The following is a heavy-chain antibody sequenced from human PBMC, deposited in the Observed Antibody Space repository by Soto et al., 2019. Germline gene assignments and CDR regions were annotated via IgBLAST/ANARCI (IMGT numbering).Heavy chain of an antibody. CDR3: ARAPTYYYDSSGYYYYY. CDR2: IKQDGSEK. J-gene: IGHJ4*02. CDR1: GFTFSSYW. D-gene: IGHD3-22*01. V-gene: IGHV3-7*05. Sequence: GGSLRLSCAASGFTFSSYWMSWVRQAPGKGLEWVANIKQDGSEKYYVDSVKGRFTISRDNAKNSLYLQMNSLRAEDTAVYYCARAPTYYYDSSGYYYYYWGQGTLVTVSS.